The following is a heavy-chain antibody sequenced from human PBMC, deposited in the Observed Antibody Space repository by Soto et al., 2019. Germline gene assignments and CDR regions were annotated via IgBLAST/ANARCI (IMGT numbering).Heavy chain of an antibody. CDR3: ARGGIVATTIFDY. CDR1: GFTFSSYA. V-gene: IGHV3-30-3*01. D-gene: IGHD5-12*01. J-gene: IGHJ4*02. CDR2: ISYDGSNK. Sequence: QVQLVESGGGVVQPGRSLRLSCAASGFTFSSYAMHWVRQAPGKGLEWVAVISYDGSNKYYADSVKGRFTISRDNSKNTLYLQMNSLRAEDTTVYYCARGGIVATTIFDYWGQGTLVTVSS.